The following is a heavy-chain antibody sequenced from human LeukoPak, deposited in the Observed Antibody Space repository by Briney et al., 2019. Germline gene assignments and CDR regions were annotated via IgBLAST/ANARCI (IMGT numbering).Heavy chain of an antibody. CDR3: AKNSGNSKQGAFDI. J-gene: IGHJ3*02. CDR2: ISGSGGST. Sequence: GGSLRLSCAASGFTFSSYAMTWVRQAPGKGLECVSGISGSGGSTYYADSVKGRFTISRDNSKNTLYLQMDSLRAEDTALYYCAKNSGNSKQGAFDIWGQGTMVTVSS. D-gene: IGHD1-26*01. CDR1: GFTFSSYA. V-gene: IGHV3-23*01.